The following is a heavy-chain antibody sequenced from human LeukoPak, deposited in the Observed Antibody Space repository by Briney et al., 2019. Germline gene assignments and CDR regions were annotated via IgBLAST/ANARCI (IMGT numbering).Heavy chain of an antibody. Sequence: GGSLRLSCAASGFTFSSYTMHWVRQAPGKGLEYVSAVSHNGGTTYYANSVKGRFTISRDNSKNTLYLQMGSLRAEDMAVYYCARAGRWLQFEGPFDYWGQGTQVTVSS. V-gene: IGHV3-64*01. D-gene: IGHD5-24*01. CDR2: VSHNGGTT. J-gene: IGHJ4*02. CDR1: GFTFSSYT. CDR3: ARAGRWLQFEGPFDY.